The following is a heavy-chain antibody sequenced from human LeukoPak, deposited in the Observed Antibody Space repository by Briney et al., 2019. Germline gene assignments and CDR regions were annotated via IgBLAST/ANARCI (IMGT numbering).Heavy chain of an antibody. CDR1: GYTFTGYY. J-gene: IGHJ4*02. D-gene: IGHD6-6*01. Sequence: ASVKVSCKASGYTFTGYYMHWVRQAPGQGLEWMGWINPNSGGTNYARKFQGRVTMTRDTSISTAYMELSRLRSDDTAVYYCARSDSSSSVDYWGQGTLVTVSS. CDR3: ARSDSSSSVDY. V-gene: IGHV1-2*02. CDR2: INPNSGGT.